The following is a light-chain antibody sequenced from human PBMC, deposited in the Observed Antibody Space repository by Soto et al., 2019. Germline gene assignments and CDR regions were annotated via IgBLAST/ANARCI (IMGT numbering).Light chain of an antibody. V-gene: IGLV1-44*01. J-gene: IGLJ1*01. CDR1: SSNIGSNT. Sequence: QSVLTQPPSASGTPGQRVTISCSGSSSNIGSNTVNWYQQLPGTAPKLLIYSNNQRPSGVPDRSSGSKSGTSASLAISGLQAEDEAEYYCAAWDDSLNGYVFGTGTKLTVL. CDR2: SNN. CDR3: AAWDDSLNGYV.